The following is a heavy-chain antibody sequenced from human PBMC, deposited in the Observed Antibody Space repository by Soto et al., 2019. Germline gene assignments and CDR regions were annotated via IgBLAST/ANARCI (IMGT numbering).Heavy chain of an antibody. CDR2: ISYDGSDK. CDR1: GFTFNNYG. CDR3: AKDLYSGYDFFFDY. J-gene: IGHJ4*02. V-gene: IGHV3-30*18. D-gene: IGHD5-12*01. Sequence: GGSLRLSCAASGFTFNNYGMHWVRQAPGKGLEWVAIISYDGSDKSYADSVKGRFTISRDNSKNTLYLQMNSLRPEDTAVYYCAKDLYSGYDFFFDYWGQGTLVNVSS.